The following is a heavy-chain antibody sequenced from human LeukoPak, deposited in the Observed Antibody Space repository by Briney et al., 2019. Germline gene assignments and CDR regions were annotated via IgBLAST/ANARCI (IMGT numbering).Heavy chain of an antibody. J-gene: IGHJ4*02. CDR2: IGSSSSTI. Sequence: GSLRLSCAASGFTFSTYSMNWVRQAPGKGLEWVSYIGSSSSTIYYADSVKGRFTISRDNAKNSLYLQMNSLRAEDTAVYYCARGSTYYDSSGQVPFDYWGQGTLVTVSS. D-gene: IGHD3-22*01. CDR1: GFTFSTYS. V-gene: IGHV3-48*01. CDR3: ARGSTYYDSSGQVPFDY.